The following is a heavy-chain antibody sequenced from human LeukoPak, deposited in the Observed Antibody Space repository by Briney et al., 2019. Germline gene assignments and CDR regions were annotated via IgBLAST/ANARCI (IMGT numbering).Heavy chain of an antibody. CDR2: IYYSGST. D-gene: IGHD3-3*01. V-gene: IGHV4-59*01. J-gene: IGHJ2*01. CDR3: ARDGVSALNLYSDL. Sequence: PSETLSLTCIVSGGSISGYYWSWIRQPPGKGLEWIGSIYYSGSTDYNPSLKSRVIISVDASKNQFSLSLISVTAADTAVYYCARDGVSALNLYSDLWGRGTLVTVSS. CDR1: GGSISGYY.